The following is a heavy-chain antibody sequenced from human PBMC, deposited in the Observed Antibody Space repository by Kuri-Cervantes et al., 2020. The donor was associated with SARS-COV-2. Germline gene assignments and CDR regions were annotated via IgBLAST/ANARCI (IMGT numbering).Heavy chain of an antibody. Sequence: SETLSLTCAVSGYSISSGDYYWSWIRQPPGKGLEWIGYIYYSGSTYYNPSLKSRVTISVDTSKNQFSLKLSSVTAADTAVYYCARLGSSYFDYWGQGTLVTVSS. CDR1: GYSISSGDYY. V-gene: IGHV4-30-4*08. CDR2: IYYSGST. D-gene: IGHD3-10*01. J-gene: IGHJ4*02. CDR3: ARLGSSYFDY.